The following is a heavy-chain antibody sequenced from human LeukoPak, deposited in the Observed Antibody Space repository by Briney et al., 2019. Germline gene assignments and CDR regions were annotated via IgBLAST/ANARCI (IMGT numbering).Heavy chain of an antibody. CDR2: IKQDGSKK. Sequence: TGGSLRLSCAASGFTFSDYWMDWVRQAPGKGLEWVANIKQDGSKKNYVDSVKGRFTISRDNAKNSLYLQMNSLRAEDTAVYYCATPLDYYDTSGYHQGGDWGQGTLVTVSS. V-gene: IGHV3-7*03. CDR1: GFTFSDYW. CDR3: ATPLDYYDTSGYHQGGD. D-gene: IGHD3-22*01. J-gene: IGHJ4*02.